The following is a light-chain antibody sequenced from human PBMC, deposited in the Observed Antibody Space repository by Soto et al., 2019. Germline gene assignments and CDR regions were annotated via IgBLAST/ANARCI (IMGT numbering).Light chain of an antibody. CDR1: QSISSW. CDR2: GAS. CDR3: QQYNSYST. V-gene: IGKV1-5*01. Sequence: DIQMTQSPSTLSPSVXGRVTNSCRASQSISSWLAWYQQKPGKAPKLLIYGASSLETGVPSRFSGSGSGTQFTLTISSLQPDDFATYYCQQYNSYSTFGQGTKV. J-gene: IGKJ1*01.